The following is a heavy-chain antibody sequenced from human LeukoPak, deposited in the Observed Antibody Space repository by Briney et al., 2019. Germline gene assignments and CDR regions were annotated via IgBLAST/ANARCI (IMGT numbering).Heavy chain of an antibody. CDR1: GGSISSYY. CDR2: IYYSGSI. CDR3: ARGGWSLDY. J-gene: IGHJ4*02. V-gene: IGHV4-59*01. D-gene: IGHD2-15*01. Sequence: PSETLSLTCTVSGGSISSYYWRWIRQPPGKGLEWIGYIYYSGSINYNPSLKSGVTISVDTSKDQFSLKLSSVTAADTAVYYCARGGWSLDYWGQGTLVTVSS.